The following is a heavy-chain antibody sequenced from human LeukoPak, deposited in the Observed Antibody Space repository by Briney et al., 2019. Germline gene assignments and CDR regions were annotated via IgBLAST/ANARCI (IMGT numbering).Heavy chain of an antibody. CDR3: ARDPKQQLVLDY. D-gene: IGHD6-13*01. CDR1: GFTFSTYN. Sequence: GGSLRLSCAASGFTFSTYNMNWVRQAPGKGLEWVSFISSSSSFIYYADSVKGRFTISRDNAENSPYLQMNSLRAEDTAVYYCARDPKQQLVLDYWGQGTLVTVSS. V-gene: IGHV3-21*01. CDR2: ISSSSSFI. J-gene: IGHJ4*02.